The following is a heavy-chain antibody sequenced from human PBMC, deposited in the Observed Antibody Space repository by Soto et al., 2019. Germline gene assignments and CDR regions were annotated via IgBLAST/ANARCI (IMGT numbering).Heavy chain of an antibody. D-gene: IGHD3-10*01. CDR1: GGSISSGGYY. Sequence: SETLSLTCTVSGGSISSGGYYWSWIRQHPGKGLEWIGYIYYSGSTYYNPSLKSRVTISVDTSKKQFSLKLSSVTAADTAVYYCAATMVRGVETSYYYYGMDVWGQGTTVPVS. CDR3: AATMVRGVETSYYYYGMDV. J-gene: IGHJ6*02. CDR2: IYYSGST. V-gene: IGHV4-31*03.